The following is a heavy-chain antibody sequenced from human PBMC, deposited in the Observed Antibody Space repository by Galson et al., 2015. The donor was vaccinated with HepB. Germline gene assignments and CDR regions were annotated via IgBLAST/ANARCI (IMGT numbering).Heavy chain of an antibody. CDR3: ATGALDWFDP. CDR2: FDPEGGET. J-gene: IGHJ5*02. V-gene: IGHV1-24*01. CDR1: GYTVTELS. Sequence: SVKVSCKVSGYTVTELSMHWVRQARGKGLEWMGSFDPEGGETIYAQRFQGRVFMTEDTSTDTAYMELISLTSEDTAVYYCATGALDWFDPWGQGTLVTVSS.